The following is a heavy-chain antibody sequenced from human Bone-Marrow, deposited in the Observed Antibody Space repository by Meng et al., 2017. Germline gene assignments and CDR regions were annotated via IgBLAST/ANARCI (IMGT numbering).Heavy chain of an antibody. CDR3: ARDLGGDD. J-gene: IGHJ4*02. CDR2: ISAYNGNT. V-gene: IGHV1-18*01. Sequence: VAVVASGAEVQYHGDSVKVSCKASGYILPSYGISWVRQAPGKALEWMRWISAYNGNTNYAQKQQGRVTMTTDTSTSTAYMELRSLRSDDTAVYYCARDLGGDDWGQGTLVTVSS. CDR1: GYILPSYG. D-gene: IGHD3-10*01.